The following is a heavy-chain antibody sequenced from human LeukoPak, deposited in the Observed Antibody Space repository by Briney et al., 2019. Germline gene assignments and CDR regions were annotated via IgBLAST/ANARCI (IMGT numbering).Heavy chain of an antibody. Sequence: GGSLRLSCAASGFSFTAYWIHWVRQAPGRGLVWVSRSTTDDSTTTYADSVKGRFTISRDNAKNTLYLQMNSLSADDAVVYYCARGDAYSFDHWGQGALVTVSS. J-gene: IGHJ4*02. D-gene: IGHD3-16*01. CDR2: STTDDSTT. CDR3: ARGDAYSFDH. CDR1: GFSFTAYW. V-gene: IGHV3-74*01.